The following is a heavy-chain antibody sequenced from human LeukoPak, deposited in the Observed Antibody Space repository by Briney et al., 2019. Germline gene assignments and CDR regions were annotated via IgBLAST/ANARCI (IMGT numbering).Heavy chain of an antibody. J-gene: IGHJ3*02. CDR1: GFTFSSYG. CDR2: ISYDGSNK. CDR3: AKPIFDYYDSSAYGTPNDAFDI. V-gene: IGHV3-30*18. D-gene: IGHD3-22*01. Sequence: PGGSLRLSCAASGFTFSSYGMHWVRQAPGQGLEWVAVISYDGSNKYYADSVKGRFTISRDNSKNTLYLQMNSLRAEDTAVYYCAKPIFDYYDSSAYGTPNDAFDIWGQGTMVTVSS.